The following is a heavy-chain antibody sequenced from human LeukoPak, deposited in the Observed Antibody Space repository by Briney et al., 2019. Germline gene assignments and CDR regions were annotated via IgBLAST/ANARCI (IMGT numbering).Heavy chain of an antibody. CDR1: GGSISSSNW. CDR2: IYHSGST. Sequence: SGTLSLTCAVSGGSISSSNWWSWVRQPPGKGLEWIGEIYHSGSTNYNPSLKSRVTISVDKSKNQFSLKLSSVTAADTAVYYCARSLSGSYYYYFDYWGQGTLVTVSS. V-gene: IGHV4-4*02. J-gene: IGHJ4*02. CDR3: ARSLSGSYYYYFDY. D-gene: IGHD1-26*01.